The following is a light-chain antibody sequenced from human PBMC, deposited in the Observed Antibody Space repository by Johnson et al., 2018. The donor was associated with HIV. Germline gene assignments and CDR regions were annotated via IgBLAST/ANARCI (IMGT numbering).Light chain of an antibody. J-gene: IGLJ1*01. CDR3: GAWDSSLGAHYV. CDR1: TSNIGNNY. CDR2: EKN. Sequence: HSVLTQPPSVSVAPGQKVTISCSGSTSNIGNNYVSWYQQLPGTAPKLLIYEKNKRPSGIPDRFSASMSCTSATLDITGLQTGDEGDYYCGAWDSSLGAHYVFGTGTRVTVL. V-gene: IGLV1-51*01.